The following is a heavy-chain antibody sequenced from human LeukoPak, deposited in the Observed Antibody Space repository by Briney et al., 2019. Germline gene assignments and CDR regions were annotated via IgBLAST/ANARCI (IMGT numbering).Heavy chain of an antibody. CDR2: ISSSSSYI. V-gene: IGHV3-21*01. J-gene: IGHJ4*02. D-gene: IGHD2-2*01. CDR3: ARSPYCSSTGCYSRLDY. Sequence: GGSLRLSCAASGFTFSSYSMNWVRQAPGKGLEWVSSISSSSSYIYYADSVKGRFTISRDNAKNSLYLQMNSLRAEDTAVYYCARSPYCSSTGCYSRLDYWGQGTLVTVSS. CDR1: GFTFSSYS.